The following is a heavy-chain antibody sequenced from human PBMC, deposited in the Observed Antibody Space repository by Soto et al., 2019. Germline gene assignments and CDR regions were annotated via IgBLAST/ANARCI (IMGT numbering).Heavy chain of an antibody. J-gene: IGHJ4*02. CDR3: ARGEPPTYYYDSSGLKGFDY. V-gene: IGHV3-53*01. Sequence: GGSLRLSCAASGFTVSSNYMSWVRQAPGKGLEWVSVIYSGGSTYYADSVKGRFTISRDNSKNTLYLQMNSLRAEDTAVYYCARGEPPTYYYDSSGLKGFDYWGQGTLVTVSS. CDR2: IYSGGST. CDR1: GFTVSSNY. D-gene: IGHD3-22*01.